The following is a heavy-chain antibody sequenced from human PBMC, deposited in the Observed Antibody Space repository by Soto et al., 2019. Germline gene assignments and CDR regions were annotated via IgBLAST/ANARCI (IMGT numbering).Heavy chain of an antibody. CDR1: GYTFTSYG. V-gene: IGHV1-18*01. J-gene: IGHJ6*02. D-gene: IGHD2-15*01. CDR2: ISAYNGNT. CDR3: AREGYCSGGSCYYYYYYGMDV. Sequence: ASVKVSCKASGYTFTSYGISWVRQAPGQGLEWMGWISAYNGNTNYAQKLQGRVTMTTDTSTSTAYMELRSLRSDDTAVYYCAREGYCSGGSCYYYYYYGMDVWGQGTTVTVSS.